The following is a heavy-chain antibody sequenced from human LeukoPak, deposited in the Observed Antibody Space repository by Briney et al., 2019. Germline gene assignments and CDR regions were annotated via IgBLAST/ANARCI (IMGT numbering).Heavy chain of an antibody. V-gene: IGHV3-23*01. CDR2: ISSSGKSGDKT. Sequence: GGSLRLSCAASGFSFSNYAMTWVRQAPGTGLEWVSTISSSGKSGDKTYYEDSVKGRFTISRDNSKNTLYLQVNRLRAEDTAMYYCLRGGWGSLLDYWGQGTLVTVSS. J-gene: IGHJ4*02. D-gene: IGHD2-21*01. CDR3: LRGGWGSLLDY. CDR1: GFSFSNYA.